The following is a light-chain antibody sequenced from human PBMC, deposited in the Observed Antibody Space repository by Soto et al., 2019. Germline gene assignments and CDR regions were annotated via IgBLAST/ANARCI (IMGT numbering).Light chain of an antibody. CDR1: SSNIGAGYD. CDR3: QSYDSSLV. CDR2: GNI. V-gene: IGLV1-40*01. Sequence: QSVLTQPPSVSGAPGQTVTISCTGSSSNIGAGYDVHWYQQLPGTAPKLLIYGNINRPSGVPDRFSGSKSGTSASLAITGLQAEDEADYYCQSYDSSLVFGGGTQLTVL. J-gene: IGLJ2*01.